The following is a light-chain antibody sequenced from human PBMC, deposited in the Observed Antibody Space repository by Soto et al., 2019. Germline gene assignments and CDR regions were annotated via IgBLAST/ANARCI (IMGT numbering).Light chain of an antibody. J-gene: IGLJ2*01. CDR1: SSDVGGYNY. Sequence: QSALTQPASVSGSPGQSITISCTGTSSDVGGYNYVSWYQQHPGKAPKLMIYEVSNRPSGVSNRFSGSKSGNTASLTISGLQAEDEADSYCSSYTSSSTLVFCGGTKLTVL. CDR2: EVS. CDR3: SSYTSSSTLV. V-gene: IGLV2-14*01.